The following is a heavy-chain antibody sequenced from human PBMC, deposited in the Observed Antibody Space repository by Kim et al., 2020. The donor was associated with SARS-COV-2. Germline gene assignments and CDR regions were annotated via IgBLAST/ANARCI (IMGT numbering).Heavy chain of an antibody. Sequence: SETLSLTCTVFGDSIASSNSYWGWIRQPPGKGLEWIGSIFHGGTSSYNPSLWGRVTISVETTNNQLSLRLTSVTAADTAVYYCARDPVRRDGYAFDVWGRGTKVTVSS. D-gene: IGHD2-21*02. CDR1: GDSIASSNSY. CDR2: IFHGGTS. CDR3: ARDPVRRDGYAFDV. J-gene: IGHJ3*01. V-gene: IGHV4-39*07.